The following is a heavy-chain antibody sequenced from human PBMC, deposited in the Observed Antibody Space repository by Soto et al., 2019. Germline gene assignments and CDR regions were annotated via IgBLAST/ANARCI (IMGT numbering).Heavy chain of an antibody. CDR1: GFTFSSYA. CDR2: ISYDGSNK. CDR3: ASPPLVATISPTPFDY. Sequence: GGSLRLSCAASGFTFSSYAMHWVRQAPGKGLEWVAVISYDGSNKYYADSVKGRFTISRDNSKNTLYLQMNSLRAEDTAVYYCASPPLVATISPTPFDYWGQGTLVTVSS. D-gene: IGHD5-12*01. V-gene: IGHV3-30-3*01. J-gene: IGHJ4*02.